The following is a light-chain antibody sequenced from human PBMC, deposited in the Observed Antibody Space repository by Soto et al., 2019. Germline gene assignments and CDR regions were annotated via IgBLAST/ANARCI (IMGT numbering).Light chain of an antibody. J-gene: IGLJ1*01. V-gene: IGLV2-14*01. CDR1: SSDVGGYNY. Sequence: QSALTRPASVSGSPGQSITISCTGSSSDVGGYNYVSWYQHHPGKAPKLMIYEVTNRPSGVSIRFSGSKSGNTASLTISGLQAEDEADYYCGSYTGSNTYFFGTGTKLTVL. CDR3: GSYTGSNTYF. CDR2: EVT.